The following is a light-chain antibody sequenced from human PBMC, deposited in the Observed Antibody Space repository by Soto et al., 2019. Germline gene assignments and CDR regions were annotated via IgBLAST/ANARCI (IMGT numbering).Light chain of an antibody. J-gene: IGLJ3*02. CDR3: SSYAGSILGV. CDR1: SSDVGGYKY. CDR2: EVS. V-gene: IGLV2-8*01. Sequence: QSALTQPPAASGSPGQSVTISCTGTSSDVGGYKYVSWYQQHPGKAPKLMIYEVSKRPSGVPDRFSGSKSGNTASLTVSGLQAEDEADYYCSSYAGSILGVFGGGTKLTVL.